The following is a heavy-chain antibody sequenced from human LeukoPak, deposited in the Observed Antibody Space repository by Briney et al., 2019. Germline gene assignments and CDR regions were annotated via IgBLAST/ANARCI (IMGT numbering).Heavy chain of an antibody. D-gene: IGHD3-10*01. CDR1: GGSISTYY. Sequence: SETLSLTCTVSGGSISTYYWSWIRQPPGKGLEWIGYIYYSGSTNHNPSLKSRVTISVDTSKNQFSLKLCSVTATDTAVYYCARHLSPFGFDYWGQGTLVTVSS. J-gene: IGHJ4*02. CDR3: ARHLSPFGFDY. V-gene: IGHV4-59*08. CDR2: IYYSGST.